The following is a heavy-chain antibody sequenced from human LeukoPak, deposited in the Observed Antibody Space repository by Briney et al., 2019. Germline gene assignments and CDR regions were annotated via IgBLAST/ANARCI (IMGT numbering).Heavy chain of an antibody. CDR2: ISAYNGNT. J-gene: IGHJ5*02. V-gene: IGHV1-18*01. CDR1: GYTFTSYG. D-gene: IGHD2-21*01. Sequence: ASVKVSCKASGYTFTSYGISWVPQAPGQGLEWMGWISAYNGNTNYAQKLQGRVAMTTDTSTSTAYMELRSLRSDDTAVYYCARAPLAYCGGDCYSPWFDPWGQGTLVTVSS. CDR3: ARAPLAYCGGDCYSPWFDP.